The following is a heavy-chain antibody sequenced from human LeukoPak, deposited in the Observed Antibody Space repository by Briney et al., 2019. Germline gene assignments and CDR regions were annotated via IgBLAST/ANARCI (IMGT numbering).Heavy chain of an antibody. J-gene: IGHJ6*03. CDR1: GLTFSSYW. V-gene: IGHV3-7*01. D-gene: IGHD4-17*01. CDR2: IRDDGSEK. Sequence: PGGSLRLSCAASGLTFSSYWMSWVRQAPGKGLEWVANIRDDGSEKYYVDSVKGRFTISRDNAKNSLSLQMNSLRAEDTAVYYCARDPYNGYYGDDYYYYMDVWGKGTTVTISS. CDR3: ARDPYNGYYGDDYYYYMDV.